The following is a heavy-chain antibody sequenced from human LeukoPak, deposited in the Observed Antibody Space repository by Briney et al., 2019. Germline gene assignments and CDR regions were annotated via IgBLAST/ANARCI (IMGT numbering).Heavy chain of an antibody. CDR1: GGSISSYY. Sequence: PSETLSLTCTVSGGSISSYYWSWIRQPPGKGLEWIGYIYYSVNTNYNPSLKSRVTISVDTSKYQFSLKLSSVTAADTAVYYCARDRYFDYWGQGTLVTVSS. V-gene: IGHV4-59*01. CDR2: IYYSVNT. CDR3: ARDRYFDY. J-gene: IGHJ4*02.